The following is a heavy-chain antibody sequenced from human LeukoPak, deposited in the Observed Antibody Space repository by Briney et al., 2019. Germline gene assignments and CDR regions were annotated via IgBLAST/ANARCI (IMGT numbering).Heavy chain of an antibody. CDR1: GSRFTNYW. D-gene: IGHD2-2*01. Sequence: GASLKISCKGSGSRFTNYWIGWGRPMPGKGLGWRGIIYPGDSDTRYSPSFQGQVTISADKSISTAYLQWSSLKASDTAMYYCARRPKCSSTSCYTFDYWGQGTLVTVSS. CDR3: ARRPKCSSTSCYTFDY. V-gene: IGHV5-51*01. J-gene: IGHJ4*02. CDR2: IYPGDSDT.